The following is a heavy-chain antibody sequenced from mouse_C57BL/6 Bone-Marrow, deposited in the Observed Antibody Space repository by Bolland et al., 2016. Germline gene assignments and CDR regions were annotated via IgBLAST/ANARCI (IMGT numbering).Heavy chain of an antibody. V-gene: IGHV5-17*01. CDR2: SGSSTI. D-gene: IGHD3-2*01. J-gene: IGHJ4*01. Sequence: SGSSTIYYADTVKGRFTISRDNAKNTLFLQMTSLRSEDTAMYYCARDSSYYAMDYWGQGT. CDR3: ARDSSYYAMDY.